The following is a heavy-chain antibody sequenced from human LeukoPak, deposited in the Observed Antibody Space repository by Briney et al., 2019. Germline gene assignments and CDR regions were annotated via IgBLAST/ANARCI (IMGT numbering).Heavy chain of an antibody. CDR3: AIMHPYYDGSGYWVQ. CDR2: ISTSGGST. CDR1: GFTFSSYA. D-gene: IGHD3-22*01. J-gene: IGHJ4*02. Sequence: GGSLRLSCAASGFTFSSYAMSWVRQAPGKGLEWVSGISTSGGSTSYADSVKGRFTISRDNPRNTLDMGMNSLRAEDTAVYYCAIMHPYYDGSGYWVQWGQGTLVTVSS. V-gene: IGHV3-23*01.